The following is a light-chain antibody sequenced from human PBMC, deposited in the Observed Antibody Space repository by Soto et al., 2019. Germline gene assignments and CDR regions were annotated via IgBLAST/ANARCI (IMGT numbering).Light chain of an antibody. CDR3: QSADSSGTYVV. V-gene: IGLV3-25*03. CDR2: KDS. CDR1: ALPKQD. J-gene: IGLJ2*01. Sequence: SYELTQPPSVSVSPGQTARITCSGDALPKQDAYWYQQKPGQAPVLVIYKDSERPSGIPERFSGSSSGTTVTLTISGVQEEDEADYYCQSADSSGTYVVFGGGTKVTVL.